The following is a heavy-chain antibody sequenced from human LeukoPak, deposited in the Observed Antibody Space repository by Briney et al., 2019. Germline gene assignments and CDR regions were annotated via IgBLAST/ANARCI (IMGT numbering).Heavy chain of an antibody. V-gene: IGHV4-34*01. CDR2: INHSGST. J-gene: IGHJ6*02. CDR3: AREISDYYYYGMDV. CDR1: GGSISNYY. Sequence: SETLSLTCTVSGGSISNYYWSWIRQPPGKGLEWIGEINHSGSTNYNPSLKSRVTISVDTSKNQFSLKLSSVTAADTAVYYCAREISDYYYYGMDVWGQGTTVTVSS.